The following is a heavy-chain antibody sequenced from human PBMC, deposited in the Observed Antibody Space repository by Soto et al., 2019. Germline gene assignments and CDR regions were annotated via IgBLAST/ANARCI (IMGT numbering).Heavy chain of an antibody. V-gene: IGHV3-30*03. CDR3: XXXXXXXXXXXXXXY. Sequence: QVQLVESGGGVVQPGRSLRLSCAASGFTFSSYGMHWVRQAPGKGLEWVAVISYDGSNKYYADSVKGRFTISRDNSKNTLYLQMNSLRAEXTXVXXXXXXXXXXXXXXXXXYWGQGTLVTVSS. CDR1: GFTFSSYG. CDR2: ISYDGSNK. J-gene: IGHJ4*02.